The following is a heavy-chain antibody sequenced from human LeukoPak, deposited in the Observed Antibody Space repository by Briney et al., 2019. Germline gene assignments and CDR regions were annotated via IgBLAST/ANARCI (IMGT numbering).Heavy chain of an antibody. J-gene: IGHJ5*02. V-gene: IGHV3-30*02. CDR1: GFTFSSCA. CDR3: TKGDDYGANTRLPKYNWFDP. D-gene: IGHD4-23*01. CDR2: IRYDGNNK. Sequence: GGSLRLSWAASGFTFSSCAMHWVRQAPGKGLEWVAYIRYDGNNKNYADSVKGRFTISRDNSKDTLFLQMNSLRPEDTAVYYCTKGDDYGANTRLPKYNWFDPWGQGTLVTVSP.